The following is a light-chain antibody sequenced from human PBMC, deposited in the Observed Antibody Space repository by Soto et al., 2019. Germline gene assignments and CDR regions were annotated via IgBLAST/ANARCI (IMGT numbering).Light chain of an antibody. Sequence: EIVLTQSPGTLSLSPGERATLSCRASQSVSSSYLAWYHHKPGQPPRLLIYGASSRATGIPERFSGSGSGTDFTLTISRLEPEYFAVYYCQQYGSSPGTFGQGTKVEIK. CDR2: GAS. J-gene: IGKJ1*01. CDR1: QSVSSSY. CDR3: QQYGSSPGT. V-gene: IGKV3-20*01.